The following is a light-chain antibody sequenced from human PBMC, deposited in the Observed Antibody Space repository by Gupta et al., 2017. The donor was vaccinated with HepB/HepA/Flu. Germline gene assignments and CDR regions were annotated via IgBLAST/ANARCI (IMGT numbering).Light chain of an antibody. CDR2: EVT. Sequence: QSALTQPPSASGSPGQSVTISCTGTSSDVGGSNFVSWYQQHPGNAPKLMIDEVTKRPSGVPDRSSGSKSGTTAFPTVAGLQAEDDAYYYCCSYTGNKNVVFGGGTKVTVL. CDR1: SSDVGGSNF. CDR3: CSYTGNKNVV. V-gene: IGLV2-8*01. J-gene: IGLJ2*01.